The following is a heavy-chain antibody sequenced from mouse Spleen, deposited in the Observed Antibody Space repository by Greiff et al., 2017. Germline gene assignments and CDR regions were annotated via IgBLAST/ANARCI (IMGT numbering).Heavy chain of an antibody. CDR3: ARGGLLRYFDV. CDR2: IWSGGST. CDR1: GFSLTSYG. V-gene: IGHV2-2*01. J-gene: IGHJ1*01. Sequence: VQLQQSGPGLVQPSQSLSITCTVSGFSLTSYGVHWVRQSPGKGLEWLGVIWSGGSTDYNAAFISRLSISKDNSKSQVFFKMNSLQADDTAIYYCARGGLLRYFDVWGAGTTVTVSS. D-gene: IGHD2-3*01.